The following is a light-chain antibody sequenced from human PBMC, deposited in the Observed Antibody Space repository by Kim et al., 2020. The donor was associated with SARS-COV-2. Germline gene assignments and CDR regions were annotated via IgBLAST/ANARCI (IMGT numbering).Light chain of an antibody. V-gene: IGKV3-20*01. CDR2: GVF. CDR1: QTVSNNY. J-gene: IGKJ2*01. Sequence: EIVLTQSPGTLSLSPGERATLSCRASQTVSNNYLAWYQQKPGQAPRLLIYGVFSRPPGIPDRFSGSGSGTDFTLIISRLEPEDFAVYYCQHYGGSLFTFGQGTKLEIK. CDR3: QHYGGSLFT.